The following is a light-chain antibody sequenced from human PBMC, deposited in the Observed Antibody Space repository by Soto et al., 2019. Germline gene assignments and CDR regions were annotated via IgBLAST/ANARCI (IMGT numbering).Light chain of an antibody. V-gene: IGKV1-33*01. Sequence: DIQMTQSPSSLSASVGDRVTITCQASQDISNYLNWYHEKPGKAPKLLIYDVSNLEAGVPSRFSVRGSGTDFTFTISSLQPEDIGTYYCQQYYDLSLTFGQGTRLGIK. CDR2: DVS. J-gene: IGKJ5*01. CDR3: QQYYDLSLT. CDR1: QDISNY.